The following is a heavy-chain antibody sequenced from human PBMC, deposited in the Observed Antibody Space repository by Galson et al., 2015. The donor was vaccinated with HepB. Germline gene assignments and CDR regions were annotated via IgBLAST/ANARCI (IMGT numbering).Heavy chain of an antibody. V-gene: IGHV1-46*03. CDR1: GYTFTSYY. D-gene: IGHD6-13*01. CDR2: INPSGGST. CDR3: ARDEAIAEAGNWFDP. Sequence: SVKVSCKASGYTFTSYYMHWVRQAPGQGLEWMGIINPSGGSTSYAQKFQGRVTMTRDTSTSTVYMELGSLRSEDTAVYYCARDEAIAEAGNWFDPWGQGTLVTVSS. J-gene: IGHJ5*02.